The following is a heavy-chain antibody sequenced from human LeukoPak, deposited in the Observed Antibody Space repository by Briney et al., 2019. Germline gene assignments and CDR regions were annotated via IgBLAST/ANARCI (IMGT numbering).Heavy chain of an antibody. V-gene: IGHV4-61*01. CDR3: ARDTGGGWNVD. J-gene: IGHJ4*02. CDR2: IYYSGST. D-gene: IGHD1-1*01. CDR1: GGSVSSGSYY. Sequence: PSETLSLTCTVSGGSVSSGSYYRSWIRQPPGKGLEWIGYIYYSGSTNYNPSLKSRVTISVDTSKNQFSLKLSSVTAADTAVYYCARDTGGGWNVDWGQGTLVTVSS.